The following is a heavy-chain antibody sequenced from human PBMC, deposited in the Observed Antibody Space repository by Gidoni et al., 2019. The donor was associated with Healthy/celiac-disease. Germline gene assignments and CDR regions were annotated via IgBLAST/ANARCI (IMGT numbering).Heavy chain of an antibody. CDR3: ARYEYSSGWTYYMDV. CDR2: ISSSGSTI. Sequence: EVQLVGSGGGLVQPGGFLSPSCAASGFTFGGYELNWVRQAPGKGLEWVSYISSSGSTIYYADSVKGRFTISRDNAKNSLYLQMNSLRAEDTAVYYCARYEYSSGWTYYMDVWGKGTTVTVSS. D-gene: IGHD6-19*01. J-gene: IGHJ6*03. CDR1: GFTFGGYE. V-gene: IGHV3-48*03.